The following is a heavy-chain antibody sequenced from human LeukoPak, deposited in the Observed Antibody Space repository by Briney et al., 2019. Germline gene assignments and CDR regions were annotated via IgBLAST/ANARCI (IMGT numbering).Heavy chain of an antibody. D-gene: IGHD2-2*03. CDR2: IGSNSVPT. Sequence: GGSLRLSCAASGFTFSSYSMNWVRQAPGKGLEWVSGIGSNSVPTVYADSVKGRFTISRDNSKSMLYLQMDSLRVEDTAVYYCAKHCSGYCNAASEKRFDPWGQGTLVTVSS. V-gene: IGHV3-23*01. J-gene: IGHJ5*02. CDR3: AKHCSGYCNAASEKRFDP. CDR1: GFTFSSYS.